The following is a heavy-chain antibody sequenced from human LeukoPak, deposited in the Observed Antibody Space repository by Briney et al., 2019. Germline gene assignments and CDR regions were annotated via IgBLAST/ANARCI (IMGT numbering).Heavy chain of an antibody. Sequence: GGSLRLSCSASGFTFRTSAMYWVRQAPGKGLEYVSSINGNGVSTDYADSVKGRLTISRDNSKNTLFLQMSSLRAEDTAVYYCVKVAVGATVDYWGQGVLVTVSS. CDR2: INGNGVST. V-gene: IGHV3-64D*06. CDR3: VKVAVGATVDY. D-gene: IGHD1-26*01. CDR1: GFTFRTSA. J-gene: IGHJ4*02.